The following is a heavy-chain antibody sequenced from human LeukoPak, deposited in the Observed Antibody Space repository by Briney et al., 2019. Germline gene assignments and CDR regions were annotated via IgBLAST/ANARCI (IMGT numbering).Heavy chain of an antibody. Sequence: QPGGSLRLSCAASGFTFSSYAMSWVRQAPGKGLEWVSAISGSGGSTYYADSVKGRFTISRDNSKNTLYLQMNSLRAEDTAVYHCAKTHDYGDYGDYWGQGTLVTVSS. CDR3: AKTHDYGDYGDY. V-gene: IGHV3-23*01. CDR1: GFTFSSYA. J-gene: IGHJ4*02. D-gene: IGHD4-17*01. CDR2: ISGSGGST.